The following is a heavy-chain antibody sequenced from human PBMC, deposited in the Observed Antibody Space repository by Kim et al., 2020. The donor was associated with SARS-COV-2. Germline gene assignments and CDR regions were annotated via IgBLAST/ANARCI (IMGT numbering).Heavy chain of an antibody. CDR1: GFTINRHY. Sequence: GGSLRLSCAASGFTINRHYMSWVRQAPGKGLEWLSIIYSGGQTYYADSVKGRFTLSRDNSNNTLNLQMSDLRAEDTAVYYCARDLPLDVWGQGTTVTVSS. J-gene: IGHJ6*02. V-gene: IGHV3-66*01. CDR2: IYSGGQT. CDR3: ARDLPLDV.